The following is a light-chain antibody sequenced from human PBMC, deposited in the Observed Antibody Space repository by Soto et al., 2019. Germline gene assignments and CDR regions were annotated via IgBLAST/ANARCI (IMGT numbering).Light chain of an antibody. J-gene: IGLJ3*02. V-gene: IGLV1-47*01. CDR1: SSNIGSNY. CDR3: AAWDGSLSGRV. CDR2: RNN. Sequence: QSVLPQPPSASGTPGQRVTISCSGSSSNIGSNYVYWYQQLPGTAPKLLIYRNNQRPSGVPDRFSGSKSGTSASLAISGLRSGDEADYYCAAWDGSLSGRVFGGGTKLTVL.